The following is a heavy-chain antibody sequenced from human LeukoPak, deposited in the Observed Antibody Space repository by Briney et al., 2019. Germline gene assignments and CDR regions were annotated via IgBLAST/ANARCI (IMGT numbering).Heavy chain of an antibody. Sequence: GASVKVSCKASGYTFTCYYMHWVRQAPGQGLEWMGIINPSGGSTSYAQKLQDRVTMTRDMSTSTVYMELSSLRSEDTAVYYCAREQEGSSSADYWGQGTLVTVSS. CDR3: AREQEGSSSADY. V-gene: IGHV1-46*01. CDR2: INPSGGST. CDR1: GYTFTCYY. J-gene: IGHJ4*02. D-gene: IGHD6-6*01.